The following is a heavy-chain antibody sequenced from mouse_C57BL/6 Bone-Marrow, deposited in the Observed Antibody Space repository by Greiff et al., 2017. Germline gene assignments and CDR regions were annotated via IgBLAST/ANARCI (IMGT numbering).Heavy chain of an antibody. CDR3: AREGYDGYYWFAY. D-gene: IGHD2-3*01. J-gene: IGHJ3*01. Sequence: VQLQQPGAELVMPGASVKLSCKASGYTFTSYWMHWVKQRPGQGLEWIGEIDPSDSYTNYNQQFKGKSTLTVDKSSSTAYMQLSSLTSDDSAVYYCAREGYDGYYWFAYWGQGTLVTVSA. CDR1: GYTFTSYW. CDR2: IDPSDSYT. V-gene: IGHV1-69*01.